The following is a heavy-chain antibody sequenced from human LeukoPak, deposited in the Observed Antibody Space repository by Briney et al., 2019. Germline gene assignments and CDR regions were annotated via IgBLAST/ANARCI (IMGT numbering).Heavy chain of an antibody. CDR2: ISSSGSTI. D-gene: IGHD3-3*01. Sequence: GGSLRLSCAASGFTFSSYEMNWVRQAPGKGLEWVSYISSSGSTIYYADSVKGRFTISRDNAKNSLYLQMNSLRAEDTAVYYCARTYYDFWSGYYTSYYYYYMDVWGKGTTVTVSS. J-gene: IGHJ6*03. CDR3: ARTYYDFWSGYYTSYYYYYMDV. CDR1: GFTFSSYE. V-gene: IGHV3-48*03.